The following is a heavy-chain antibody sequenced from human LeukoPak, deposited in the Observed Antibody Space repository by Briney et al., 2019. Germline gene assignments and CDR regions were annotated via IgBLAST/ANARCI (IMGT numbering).Heavy chain of an antibody. J-gene: IGHJ3*02. Sequence: PSETLSLTCTVSGGSINSYYWSWIREPPGKGLEWIGYIYYSGSTNYNPSLKSRVTISVHTSNNTFSLKLTSLTAAATAVYYCVRHLSAGRPAFDIWGQGTMVTVSS. CDR2: IYYSGST. CDR3: VRHLSAGRPAFDI. V-gene: IGHV4-59*08. CDR1: GGSINSYY. D-gene: IGHD2-15*01.